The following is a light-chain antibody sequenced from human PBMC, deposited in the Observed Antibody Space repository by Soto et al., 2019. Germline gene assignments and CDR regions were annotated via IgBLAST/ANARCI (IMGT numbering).Light chain of an antibody. J-gene: IGKJ4*01. CDR1: QDIGTY. V-gene: IGKV1-39*01. CDR3: QQYKSFSLT. Sequence: SPSSLSASMGGRVTITCRPSQDIGTYLNWYQQKPGNAPKLLIYAASSLQSGVPSRFSGSGSGTEFSLTISSLQPDDFATYYCQQYKSFSLTFGGGTKVDI. CDR2: AAS.